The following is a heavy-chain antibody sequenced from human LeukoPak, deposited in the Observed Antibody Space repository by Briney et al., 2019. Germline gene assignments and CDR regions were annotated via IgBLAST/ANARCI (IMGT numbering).Heavy chain of an antibody. CDR2: ISSSGNTI. CDR1: GFTFRDYY. J-gene: IGHJ4*02. D-gene: IGHD1-26*01. V-gene: IGHV3-11*01. CDR3: ARDRGSYFDY. Sequence: PGGSLRLSGAASGFTFRDYYMSWIRQAPGEGLEWVSYISSSGNTIYYAESVKGRFTISRDNAKNTLYLQMDSLRAEDTAVYYCARDRGSYFDYWGQGTLVTVSS.